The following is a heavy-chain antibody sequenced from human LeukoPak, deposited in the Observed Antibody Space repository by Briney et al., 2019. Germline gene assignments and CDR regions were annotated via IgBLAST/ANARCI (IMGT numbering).Heavy chain of an antibody. CDR1: GFTFSSYW. CDR3: ARDSGVGPCLFCSGFDI. J-gene: IGHJ3*02. D-gene: IGHD2-15*01. V-gene: IGHV3-7*01. Sequence: QPGGSLRLSCAASGFTFSSYWMSWVRQAPGKGLEWVANIKQDGSEKYYVDSVKGRFTISRDNAKNSLYLQMNSLRAEDTAVYYCARDSGVGPCLFCSGFDIWGQGTMVTVSS. CDR2: IKQDGSEK.